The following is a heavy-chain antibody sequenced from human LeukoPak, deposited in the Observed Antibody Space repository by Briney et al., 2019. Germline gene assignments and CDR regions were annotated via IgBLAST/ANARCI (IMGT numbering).Heavy chain of an antibody. D-gene: IGHD5-18*01. CDR3: SRAMLGGYSYDWPRDFDC. Sequence: GGSLRLSCAASGFTVSSKYMSWVRQAPGKGLEWVSGISGSGGSTYYADSVKGRFTISRDNSKNTLDLQMNSLKTEDTAVYYCSRAMLGGYSYDWPRDFDCWGQGTLVTVSS. V-gene: IGHV3-23*01. CDR2: ISGSGGST. CDR1: GFTVSSKY. J-gene: IGHJ4*02.